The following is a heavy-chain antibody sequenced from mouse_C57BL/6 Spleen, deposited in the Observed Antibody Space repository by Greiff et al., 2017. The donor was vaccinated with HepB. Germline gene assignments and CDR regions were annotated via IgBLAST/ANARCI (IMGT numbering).Heavy chain of an antibody. CDR3: TRERDYGSKNYAMDY. D-gene: IGHD1-1*01. Sequence: EVMLVESGEGLVKPGGSLKLSCAASGFTFSSYAMSWVRQTPEKRLEWVAYISSGGDYIYYADTVKGRFTISRDNARNTLYLQMSSLKSEDTAMYYCTRERDYGSKNYAMDYWGQGTSVTVSS. J-gene: IGHJ4*01. CDR1: GFTFSSYA. CDR2: ISSGGDYI. V-gene: IGHV5-9-1*02.